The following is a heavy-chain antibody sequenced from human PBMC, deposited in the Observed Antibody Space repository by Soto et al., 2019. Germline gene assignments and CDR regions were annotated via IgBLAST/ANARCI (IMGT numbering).Heavy chain of an antibody. Sequence: GGSLRLSCAASGFTFDDYGMSWVRQAPGKGLEWVSGINWNGGSTGYADSVKGRFTISRDNAKNSLYLQMNSLRAEDTALYHCARESKVGYSSGQQAFDIWGQGTMVTVSS. CDR1: GFTFDDYG. CDR2: INWNGGST. CDR3: ARESKVGYSSGQQAFDI. D-gene: IGHD6-19*01. J-gene: IGHJ3*02. V-gene: IGHV3-20*01.